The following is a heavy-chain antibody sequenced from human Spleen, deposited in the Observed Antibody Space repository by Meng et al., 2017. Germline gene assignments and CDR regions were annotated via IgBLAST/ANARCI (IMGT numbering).Heavy chain of an antibody. CDR3: AKVGDLFQWFDT. CDR1: GFTFSSYA. V-gene: IGHV3-23*01. CDR2: IGGGGGST. J-gene: IGHJ5*02. Sequence: GESLKISWSASGFTFSSYAMSWVRQAPGRGLEWVSVIGGGGGSTYYADSVKGRFTTSRENSENTLYLQMNSLRAEDTAIYFGAKVGDLFQWFDTWGQGTLVTVSS.